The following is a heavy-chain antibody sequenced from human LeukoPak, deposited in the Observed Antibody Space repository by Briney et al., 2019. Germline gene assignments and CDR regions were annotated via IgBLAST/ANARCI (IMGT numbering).Heavy chain of an antibody. CDR2: IKEDGSAK. CDR3: LRDYMGI. D-gene: IGHD7-27*01. V-gene: IGHV3-7*01. J-gene: IGHJ4*02. Sequence: GGSLRLSCAASGFTFSSSRMSWVRKAPGQGLEWLANIKEDGSAKYYVDSVKGRFTISRDNAKNSLYLQMNSLRVEDTAVYYCLRDYMGIWGRGTLVTVSS. CDR1: GFTFSSSR.